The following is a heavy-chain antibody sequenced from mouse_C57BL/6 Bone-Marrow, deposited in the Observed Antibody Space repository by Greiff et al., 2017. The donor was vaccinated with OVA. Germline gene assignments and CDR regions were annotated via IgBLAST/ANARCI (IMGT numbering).Heavy chain of an antibody. J-gene: IGHJ3*01. V-gene: IGHV14-2*01. D-gene: IGHD2-4*01. CDR1: GFNIKDYY. CDR3: APDEYDGLVAY. Sequence: VQLQQSGAELVKPGASVKLSCTASGFNIKDYYMHWVKQRTEQGLEWIGRIDPEDGETKYAPKFQGKAPIPADTSSNTAYLQLSSLPSEDTAVYYWAPDEYDGLVAYWGQGTLVTVSA. CDR2: IDPEDGET.